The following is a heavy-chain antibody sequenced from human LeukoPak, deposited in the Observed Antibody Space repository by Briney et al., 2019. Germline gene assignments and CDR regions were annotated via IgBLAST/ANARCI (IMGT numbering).Heavy chain of an antibody. V-gene: IGHV4-30-4*01. D-gene: IGHD1-14*01. J-gene: IGHJ4*02. CDR1: GGSISSGDYY. CDR3: ARETGLYYFDY. Sequence: KPSETLSLTCTVSGGSISSGDYYWNWIRQPPGKGLEWIGHIYYSGSTYYNPPLKSRATISVDTSKNQFSLKLSSVTAADTAVYFCARETGLYYFDYWGQGTLVTVSS. CDR2: IYYSGST.